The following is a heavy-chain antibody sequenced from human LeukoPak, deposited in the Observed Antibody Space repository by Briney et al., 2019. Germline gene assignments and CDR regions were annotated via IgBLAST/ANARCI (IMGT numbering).Heavy chain of an antibody. J-gene: IGHJ1*01. D-gene: IGHD6-19*01. CDR1: GFTFSTYW. CDR2: IRYDGSEK. CDR3: AKESSGWTGGYFQH. V-gene: IGHV3-7*03. Sequence: GGSLRLSCAASGFTFSTYWMSWVRQAPGKGLEWVANIRYDGSEKYYVDSVKGRFTISRDNSKNTLYLQMNSLRAEDTAVYYCAKESSGWTGGYFQHWGQGTLVTVSS.